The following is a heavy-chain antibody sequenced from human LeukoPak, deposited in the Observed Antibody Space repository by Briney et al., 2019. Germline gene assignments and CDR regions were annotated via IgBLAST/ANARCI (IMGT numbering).Heavy chain of an antibody. V-gene: IGHV3-21*01. CDR1: GFTFSSYS. J-gene: IGHJ5*02. CDR3: ARARLAAAGKWFDP. CDR2: ISSSSSYI. Sequence: GGSLRLSCAASGFTFSSYSMNWVRQAPGKGLEWVSSISSSSSYIYYADSVKGRFIISRDNAKNSLYLQMNSLRAEDTAVYYCARARLAAAGKWFDPWGQGTLVTVSS. D-gene: IGHD6-13*01.